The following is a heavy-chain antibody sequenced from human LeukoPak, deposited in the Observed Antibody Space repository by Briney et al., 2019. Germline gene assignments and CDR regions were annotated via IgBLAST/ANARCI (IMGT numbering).Heavy chain of an antibody. CDR2: IKQDGSEK. J-gene: IGHJ6*02. CDR1: GFTFSSYG. D-gene: IGHD6-13*01. V-gene: IGHV3-7*01. CDR3: AREGIAAAGTYYYYYCMDV. Sequence: PGGSLRLSCAASGFTFSSYGMHWVRQAPGKGLEWVANIKQDGSEKYYVDSVKGRFTISRDNAKNSLYLQMNSLRAEDTAVYYCAREGIAAAGTYYYYYCMDVWGQGTTVTVSS.